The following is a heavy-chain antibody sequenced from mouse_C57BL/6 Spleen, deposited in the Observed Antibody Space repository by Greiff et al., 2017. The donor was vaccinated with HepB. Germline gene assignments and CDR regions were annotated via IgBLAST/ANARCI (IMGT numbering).Heavy chain of an antibody. CDR3: AISLDYCSSYWYFDV. V-gene: IGHV1-82*01. D-gene: IGHD1-1*01. Sequence: QVQLQQSGPELVKPGASVKISCKASGYAFSSSWMNWVKQRPGKGLEWIGRIYPGDGDTNYNGKFKGKATLTADKSSSTAYLQFRGLTSEDSAVYFCAISLDYCSSYWYFDVWGTGTTVTVSS. CDR2: IYPGDGDT. J-gene: IGHJ1*03. CDR1: GYAFSSSW.